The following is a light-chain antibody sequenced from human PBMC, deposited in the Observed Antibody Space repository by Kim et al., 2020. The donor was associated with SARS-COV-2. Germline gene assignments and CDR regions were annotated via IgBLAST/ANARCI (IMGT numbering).Light chain of an antibody. CDR2: YDS. CDR3: QVWDSSSDHVI. Sequence: PGRTARITCGGNNIGSKSVNWYQQKPGQAPVLVIYYDSDRPSGIPERFSGSNSGNTATLTISRVEAGDEADYYCQVWDSSSDHVIFGGGTQLTVL. J-gene: IGLJ2*01. V-gene: IGLV3-21*04. CDR1: NIGSKS.